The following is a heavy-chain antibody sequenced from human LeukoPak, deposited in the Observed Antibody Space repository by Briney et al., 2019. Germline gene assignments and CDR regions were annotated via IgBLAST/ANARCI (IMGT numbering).Heavy chain of an antibody. Sequence: GGSLRLSCAASGFTFSSYAMHWVRQAPGKGLEWVAVISYDGSNKYYADSVKGRFTISRDNSKNTLYLQMNSLRAEDTAVYYCAKGGVDMVRGSGFDPWGQGTLVTVSS. J-gene: IGHJ5*02. CDR2: ISYDGSNK. CDR1: GFTFSSYA. CDR3: AKGGVDMVRGSGFDP. V-gene: IGHV3-30-3*01. D-gene: IGHD3-10*01.